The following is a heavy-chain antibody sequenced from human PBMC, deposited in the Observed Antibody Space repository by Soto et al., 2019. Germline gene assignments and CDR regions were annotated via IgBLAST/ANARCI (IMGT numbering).Heavy chain of an antibody. CDR1: RFTFSDYY. V-gene: IGHV3-11*01. CDR3: ARARTSAIRGHDY. CDR2: ISNSGSPI. J-gene: IGHJ4*02. Sequence: QVQLVESGGGLVKPGGSLRLSYAASRFTFSDYYMSWIRQAPGKGLEWVSYISNSGSPIYYADSVKGRFTISRDNAKNSLYLQMNSLRADDTAVYYCARARTSAIRGHDYWGQGTLVTVSS. D-gene: IGHD1-7*01.